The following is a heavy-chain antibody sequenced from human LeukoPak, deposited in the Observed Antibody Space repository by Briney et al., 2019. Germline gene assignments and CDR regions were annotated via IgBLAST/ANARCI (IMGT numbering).Heavy chain of an antibody. D-gene: IGHD3-3*01. J-gene: IGHJ3*02. V-gene: IGHV4-61*02. Sequence: PSQTLSLTCTVPGGSISSGSYYWSWIRQPAGMGLEWIGRIYTSGSTNYNPSLKSRVTISVDTSKNQFSLKLSSVTAADTAVYYCARQITIFGVVPDAFDIWGQGTMVTVSS. CDR2: IYTSGST. CDR1: GGSISSGSYY. CDR3: ARQITIFGVVPDAFDI.